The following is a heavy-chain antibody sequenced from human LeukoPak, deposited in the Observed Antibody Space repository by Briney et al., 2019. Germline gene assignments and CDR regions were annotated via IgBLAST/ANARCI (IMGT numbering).Heavy chain of an antibody. CDR3: AKGIVGATSEDY. D-gene: IGHD1-26*01. CDR1: GFTFSSYA. Sequence: PGGSLRLSCAASGFTFSSYAMSWVRQAPGKGLEWVSAISGSGGSTYYADSVKGRFTISRDNSKNMLYLQMNSLRAEDTAVYYCAKGIVGATSEDYWGQGTLVTVSS. V-gene: IGHV3-23*01. J-gene: IGHJ4*02. CDR2: ISGSGGST.